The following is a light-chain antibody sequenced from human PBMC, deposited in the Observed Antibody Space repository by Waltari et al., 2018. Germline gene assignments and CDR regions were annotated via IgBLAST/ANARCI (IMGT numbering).Light chain of an antibody. J-gene: IGLJ2*01. V-gene: IGLV2-14*01. CDR3: SSYTSSSAFVV. CDR2: EIT. CDR1: SSDVGGFNS. Sequence: QSALTQPASVSGSPGQSITISCTGTSSDVGGFNSVSCYQQPPGKAPKLMIYEITNRPSWVSNRFSGSKSCNTASLTISGLQAKDEADYYCSSYTSSSAFVVFGGGTKLTVL.